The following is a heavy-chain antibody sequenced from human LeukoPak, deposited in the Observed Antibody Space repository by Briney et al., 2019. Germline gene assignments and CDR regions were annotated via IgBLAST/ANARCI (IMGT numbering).Heavy chain of an antibody. CDR2: IYTSGST. V-gene: IGHV4-61*02. J-gene: IGHJ4*02. CDR3: ARGIVGAFDY. Sequence: SQTLSLTCTVSGGSISSGSYYWSWIRQPAGKGLEWIGRIYTSGSTNYNPSLKSRVTISVDTSKNQFSLKLSSVTAADTAVYYCARGIVGAFDYWGQGTLVTVSS. D-gene: IGHD1-26*01. CDR1: GGSISSGSYY.